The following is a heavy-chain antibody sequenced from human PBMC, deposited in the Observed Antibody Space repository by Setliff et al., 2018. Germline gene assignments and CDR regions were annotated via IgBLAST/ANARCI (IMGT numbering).Heavy chain of an antibody. CDR2: SIPISGTT. Sequence: SVKVSCKTSGGTFNSYGIDWVRQAPGQGLEWMGRSIPISGTTKYAQKFQDRVTITADKSTSTAYMELSSLTSDDTAVYYCARVLFHCSSTSCYLDAFDIWGQGTMVTVS. CDR1: GGTFNSYG. D-gene: IGHD2-2*01. V-gene: IGHV1-69*06. J-gene: IGHJ3*02. CDR3: ARVLFHCSSTSCYLDAFDI.